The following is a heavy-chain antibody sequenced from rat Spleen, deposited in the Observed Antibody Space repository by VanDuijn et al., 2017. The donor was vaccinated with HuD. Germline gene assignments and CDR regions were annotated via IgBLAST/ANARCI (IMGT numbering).Heavy chain of an antibody. CDR1: GFTFSDYG. V-gene: IGHV5-29*01. Sequence: EVQLVESGGGLVQPGRSLKLSCAASGFTFSDYGMAWVRQAPTKGLEWVATISSDGRRNYYRDSVKGRFTISRDNAKSSLYLQMDSLRSEDTATYYCATERAYRRDYVMDAWGQGVMVTVSS. CDR3: ATERAYRRDYVMDA. J-gene: IGHJ2*01. D-gene: IGHD1-12*01. CDR2: ISSDGRRN.